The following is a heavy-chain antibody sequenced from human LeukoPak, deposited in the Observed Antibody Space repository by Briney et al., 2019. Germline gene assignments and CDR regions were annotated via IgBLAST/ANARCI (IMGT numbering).Heavy chain of an antibody. D-gene: IGHD1-14*01. CDR1: GFTFSSYA. Sequence: GGSLRLSCAASGFTFSSYAMHWVRQAPGKGLEYVSAISSNGGSTYYANSVKGRFTISRDNSKNTLYLQMGSLRAEDMVVYYCARLSGYGTWDFQHWGQGTLVTVSS. J-gene: IGHJ1*01. CDR2: ISSNGGST. V-gene: IGHV3-64*01. CDR3: ARLSGYGTWDFQH.